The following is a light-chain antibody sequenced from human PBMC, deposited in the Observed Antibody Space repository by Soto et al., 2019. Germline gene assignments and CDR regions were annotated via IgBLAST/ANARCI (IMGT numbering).Light chain of an antibody. Sequence: DIQMTQSPSTLSASVGDRVTITCRASQSISSSLAWYQQKPGKAPKLLIYDASNLESGVPSIFSGSGSGTEFTLTIRSLPPDDFATYYCQHYSTYSAFGQGTRVEIK. CDR1: QSISSS. CDR3: QHYSTYSA. J-gene: IGKJ1*01. V-gene: IGKV1-5*01. CDR2: DAS.